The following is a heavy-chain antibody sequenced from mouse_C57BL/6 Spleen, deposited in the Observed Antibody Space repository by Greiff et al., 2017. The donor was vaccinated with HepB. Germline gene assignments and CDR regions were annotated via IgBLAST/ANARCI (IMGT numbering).Heavy chain of an antibody. V-gene: IGHV3-6*01. D-gene: IGHD2-3*01. Sequence: EVKLQESGPGLVKPSQSLSLTCSVTGYSITSGYYWNWIRQFPGNKLEWMGYISYDGSNNYNPSLKNRISITRDTSKNQFFLKLNSVTTEDTATYYCARAGGYSYYYAMDYWGQGTSVTVSS. CDR1: GYSITSGYY. CDR2: ISYDGSN. J-gene: IGHJ4*01. CDR3: ARAGGYSYYYAMDY.